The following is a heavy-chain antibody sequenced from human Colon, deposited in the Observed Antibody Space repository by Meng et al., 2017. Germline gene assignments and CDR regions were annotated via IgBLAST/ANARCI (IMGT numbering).Heavy chain of an antibody. CDR1: GGSIKSGGYH. Sequence: QVHLHESGPGLVRPSDDLSLVCTFSGGSIKSGGYHWSWVRQHPGKGLEYIGFMSDSGTTDYNPSLRSRVSISEIGSSKNQFSLTLRSVTAADTATYFYARDTLYGTDYWGQGVLVTVSS. CDR3: ARDTLYGTDY. J-gene: IGHJ4*02. V-gene: IGHV4-31*03. CDR2: MSDSGTT. D-gene: IGHD4-17*01.